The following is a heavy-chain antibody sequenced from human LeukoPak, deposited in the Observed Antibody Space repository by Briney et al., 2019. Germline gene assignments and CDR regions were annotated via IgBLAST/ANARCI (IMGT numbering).Heavy chain of an antibody. CDR3: ARGLYYDSSGYYYDAFDI. Sequence: ASVKAACKASGYTFTSYDINWVRQATGQGLEWMGGMKPNSGNKGYAQKFHGRVTMTRHTSISTAHMELSSLRSEDTAVYYCARGLYYDSSGYYYDAFDIWGQGTMVTVSS. CDR2: MKPNSGNK. V-gene: IGHV1-8*01. J-gene: IGHJ3*02. D-gene: IGHD3-22*01. CDR1: GYTFTSYD.